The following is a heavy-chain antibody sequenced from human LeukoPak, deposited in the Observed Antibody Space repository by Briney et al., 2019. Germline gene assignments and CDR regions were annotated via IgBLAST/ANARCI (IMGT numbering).Heavy chain of an antibody. CDR3: ARASETATIVDY. D-gene: IGHD5-24*01. J-gene: IGHJ4*02. CDR1: GGSISSYY. V-gene: IGHV4-59*01. CDR2: ISYRGTT. Sequence: SETLSLTCTVSGGSISSYYWSWIRQPPGKGLEWIGYISYRGTTNYNPSLKSRVTISVDTSKNQFFLKLSSVTDADTAVYYCARASETATIVDYWGQGTLVTVSS.